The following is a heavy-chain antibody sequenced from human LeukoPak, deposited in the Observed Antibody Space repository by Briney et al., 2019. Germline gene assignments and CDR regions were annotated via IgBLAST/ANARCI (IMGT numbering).Heavy chain of an antibody. V-gene: IGHV1-2*02. CDR3: ARAVLLGTDFDY. CDR2: INPNSGGT. D-gene: IGHD5-18*01. Sequence: ASVKVSCKASGYTFIRYYMHWVRQAPGQGLEWMGWINPNSGGTNYAQKFQGRVTMTRDTSISTAYMELSRLRSDDTAVYYCARAVLLGTDFDYWGQGTLVTVSS. CDR1: GYTFIRYY. J-gene: IGHJ4*02.